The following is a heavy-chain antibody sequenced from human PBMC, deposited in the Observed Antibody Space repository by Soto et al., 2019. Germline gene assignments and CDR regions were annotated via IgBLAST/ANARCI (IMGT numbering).Heavy chain of an antibody. Sequence: SETLSLTCVVSGGSFSGYYWGWIRQPPWKGLEWIGSIYYSGSTYYNPSLKSRVTISVDTSKNQFSLKLSSVTAADTAVYYCARHLRIAVATDDAFDIWGQGTMVTVSS. CDR3: ARHLRIAVATDDAFDI. CDR2: IYYSGST. J-gene: IGHJ3*02. D-gene: IGHD6-19*01. CDR1: GGSFSGYY. V-gene: IGHV4-39*01.